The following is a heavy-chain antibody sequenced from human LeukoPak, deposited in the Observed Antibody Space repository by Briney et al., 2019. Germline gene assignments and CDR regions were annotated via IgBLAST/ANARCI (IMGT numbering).Heavy chain of an antibody. CDR1: GGSISSYY. CDR2: VYTSGST. CDR3: ARGGITMVRGVKPYAFDI. Sequence: SETLSLTCTVSGGSISSYYWSWIRQPPGKGLEWIGYVYTSGSTNYNPSLKSRVTISVDTSKNQFSLKLSSVTAADTAVYYCARGGITMVRGVKPYAFDIWGQGTMVTVSS. D-gene: IGHD3-10*01. V-gene: IGHV4-4*08. J-gene: IGHJ3*02.